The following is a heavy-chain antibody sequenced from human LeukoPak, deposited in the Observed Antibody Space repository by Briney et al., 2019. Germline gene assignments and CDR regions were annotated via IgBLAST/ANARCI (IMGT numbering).Heavy chain of an antibody. Sequence: GGSVKVSCKASGYTFTSYYMHWVRQAPGQGLGWMGIINPSGGSTSYAQKFQGRATMTRDTSTSTVYMELSSLRSEDTAVYYCARDRGSTSYTKSFDYWGQGTLVTVSS. CDR3: ARDRGSTSYTKSFDY. D-gene: IGHD2-2*01. CDR2: INPSGGST. J-gene: IGHJ4*02. V-gene: IGHV1-46*01. CDR1: GYTFTSYY.